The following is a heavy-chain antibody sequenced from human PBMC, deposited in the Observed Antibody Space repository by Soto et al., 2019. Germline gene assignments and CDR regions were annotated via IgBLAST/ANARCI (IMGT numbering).Heavy chain of an antibody. CDR3: ARVTGRYCYGMDV. J-gene: IGHJ6*02. Sequence: QVQLQQWGAGLLKPSETLSLTCAVYGGSFSGYYWSWIRQPPGKGLEWIGEINHSGSTTYNPSLKSRVTISVETSKNQFSLKLSSVTAADTAVYYCARVTGRYCYGMDVWGQGTTVTVSS. CDR1: GGSFSGYY. CDR2: INHSGST. V-gene: IGHV4-34*01.